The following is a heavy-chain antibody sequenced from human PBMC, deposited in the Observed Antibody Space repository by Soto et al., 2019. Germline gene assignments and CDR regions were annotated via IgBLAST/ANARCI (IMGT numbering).Heavy chain of an antibody. CDR1: GYSFTSYW. CDR2: IDPSDSYT. Sequence: GESLKIACKGSGYSFTSYWISWVRQMPGKGLEWMGRIDPSDSYTNYSPSFQGHVTISADKSISTAYLQWSSLKASDTAMYYCASPNYYDSSGYYYWGQGTLVTVSS. D-gene: IGHD3-22*01. CDR3: ASPNYYDSSGYYY. J-gene: IGHJ4*02. V-gene: IGHV5-10-1*01.